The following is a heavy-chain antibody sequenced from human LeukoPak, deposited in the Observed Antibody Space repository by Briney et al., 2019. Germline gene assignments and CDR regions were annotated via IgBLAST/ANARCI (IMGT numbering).Heavy chain of an antibody. Sequence: GGSLRLSCAESGFTFSTYGMHWVRQAPGKGLEWLSFTRHDATNKYYAGSVKGRFTISRDNSKNTLYLQMNSLRAEDTAVYYCAKDPTNDYYGSARNYMDVWGKGTTVTISS. CDR2: TRHDATNK. J-gene: IGHJ6*03. CDR1: GFTFSTYG. CDR3: AKDPTNDYYGSARNYMDV. V-gene: IGHV3-30*02. D-gene: IGHD3-10*01.